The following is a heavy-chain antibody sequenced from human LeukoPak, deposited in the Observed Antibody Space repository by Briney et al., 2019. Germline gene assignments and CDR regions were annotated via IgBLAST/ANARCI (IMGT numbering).Heavy chain of an antibody. V-gene: IGHV2-70*11. Sequence: TLSLTCTVSNGPINTYQWSWIRQPPGKALEWLARIDWDDDKYYNTSLETRLTISKDTSKNQVVLTVTNMDPTDTATYYCARMVFAGAPFDTWGQGALVTVSS. CDR1: NGPINTYQ. CDR3: ARMVFAGAPFDT. J-gene: IGHJ4*02. CDR2: IDWDDDK. D-gene: IGHD3-3*01.